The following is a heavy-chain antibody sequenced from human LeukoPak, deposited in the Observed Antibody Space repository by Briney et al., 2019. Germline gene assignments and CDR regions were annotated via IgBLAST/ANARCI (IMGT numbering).Heavy chain of an antibody. CDR3: GVGSGWYYFDY. J-gene: IGHJ4*02. V-gene: IGHV5-51*01. Sequence: GESLKISCETSGYSFTSNWIAWVRQKPGKGLEWMGIIYPGDSETRYSPSFQGQVTISVDKSVRSAYLSWSSLKASDTAMYYCGVGSGWYYFDYWGQGTLVTVSS. CDR1: GYSFTSNW. CDR2: IYPGDSET. D-gene: IGHD6-19*01.